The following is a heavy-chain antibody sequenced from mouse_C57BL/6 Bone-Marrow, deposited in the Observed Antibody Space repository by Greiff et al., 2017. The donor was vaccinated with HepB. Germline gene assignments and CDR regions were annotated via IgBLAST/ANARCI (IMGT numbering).Heavy chain of an antibody. D-gene: IGHD3-2*02. Sequence: QVQLKQPGAELVKPGASVKLSCKASGYTLTSYWMHWVKQRPGQGLEWIGMIHPNSGSTNYNEKFKSKATLTVDKSSSTAYMQLSSLTSEDSAVYYCAGRGSSGYFAYWGQGTLVTVSA. J-gene: IGHJ3*01. CDR2: IHPNSGST. CDR3: AGRGSSGYFAY. CDR1: GYTLTSYW. V-gene: IGHV1-64*01.